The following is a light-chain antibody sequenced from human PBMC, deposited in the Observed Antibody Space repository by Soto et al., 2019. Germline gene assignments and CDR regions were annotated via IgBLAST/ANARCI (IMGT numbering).Light chain of an antibody. V-gene: IGKV1-17*03. Sequence: DIQMTQSPSVMSASVGDRVTITCRASQDINTYLAWFQQKPAKVPKRLIYAASSLQSGVPSRFSGTGSGTEFTLTINGLQPDDFATYYCQQYSSYSPITFGQGTRLEIK. J-gene: IGKJ5*01. CDR2: AAS. CDR1: QDINTY. CDR3: QQYSSYSPIT.